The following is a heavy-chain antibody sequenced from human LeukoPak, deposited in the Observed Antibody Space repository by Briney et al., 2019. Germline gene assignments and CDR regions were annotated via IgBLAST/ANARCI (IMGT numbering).Heavy chain of an antibody. CDR3: ARDKVEMATIPHY. J-gene: IGHJ4*02. V-gene: IGHV1-18*01. CDR1: GYTFTSYG. D-gene: IGHD5-24*01. Sequence: ASVKVSCKASGYTFTSYGISWVRQAPGQGLEWMGWISAYNGNTNYAQKLQGRVTMTRDTSTSTAYRELRSLRSDDTAVYYCARDKVEMATIPHYWGQGTLVTVSS. CDR2: ISAYNGNT.